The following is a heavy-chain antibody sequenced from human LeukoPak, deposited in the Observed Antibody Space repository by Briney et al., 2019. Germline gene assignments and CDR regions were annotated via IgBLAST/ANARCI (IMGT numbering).Heavy chain of an antibody. D-gene: IGHD3-9*01. V-gene: IGHV4-30-4*01. Sequence: SETLSLTCTVSGGSISCGDYYWSWIRQPPGKGLEWIGYIYYSGSTYYNPSLKSRVTISVDTSKNQFSLKLSSVTAADTAVYYCARGDILTGTDYWGQGTLVTVSS. CDR3: ARGDILTGTDY. J-gene: IGHJ4*02. CDR2: IYYSGST. CDR1: GGSISCGDYY.